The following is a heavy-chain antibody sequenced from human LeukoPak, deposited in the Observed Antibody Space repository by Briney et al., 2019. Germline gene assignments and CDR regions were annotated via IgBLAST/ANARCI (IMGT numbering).Heavy chain of an antibody. CDR3: ARGKPREGSPQWELPASRYYYYYMDV. CDR2: IYTSGST. V-gene: IGHV4-4*07. D-gene: IGHD1-26*01. J-gene: IGHJ6*03. CDR1: GGSISSYY. Sequence: SETLSLTCTVSGGSISSYYWSWIRQPAGKGLEWIGRIYTSGSTNYNPSLKSRVTMSVDTSKNQFSLKLSSVTAADTAVYYCARGKPREGSPQWELPASRYYYYYMDVWGKGTTVTVSS.